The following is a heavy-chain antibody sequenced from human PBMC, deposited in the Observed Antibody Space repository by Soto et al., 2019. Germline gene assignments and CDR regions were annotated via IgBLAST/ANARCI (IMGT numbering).Heavy chain of an antibody. CDR3: AREVSPNSRGWYTVLVRWFDP. Sequence: QVQLQESGPGLVKPSQTLSLTCTVSGGSINSGDYYWSWVRQVPGKGLEWIGFISYRWNTHYNPALESRVTISKDTSKNQSSLRLNSMTAADSAVYYCAREVSPNSRGWYTVLVRWFDPWGQGTLVTVSS. J-gene: IGHJ5*02. D-gene: IGHD6-19*01. CDR1: GGSINSGDYY. V-gene: IGHV4-31*03. CDR2: ISYRWNT.